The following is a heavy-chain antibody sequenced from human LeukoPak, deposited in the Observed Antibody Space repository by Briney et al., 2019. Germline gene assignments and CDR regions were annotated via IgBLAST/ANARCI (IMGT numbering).Heavy chain of an antibody. D-gene: IGHD6-19*01. CDR3: ARGIAVAGTRGWFDP. CDR2: INPNSGGT. V-gene: IGHV1-2*02. J-gene: IGHJ5*02. CDR1: GYTFTGYY. Sequence: ASVKVSCKASGYTFTGYYMHWVRQAPGQGLEWMGWINPNSGGTNFAQKFQGRVTMTRDTSISTAYMELSRLRSDDTAVYYCARGIAVAGTRGWFDPWGQGTLVTVSS.